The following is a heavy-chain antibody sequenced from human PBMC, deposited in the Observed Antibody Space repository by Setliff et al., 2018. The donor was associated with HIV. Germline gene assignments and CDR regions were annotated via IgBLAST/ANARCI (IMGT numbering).Heavy chain of an antibody. J-gene: IGHJ4*02. Sequence: PGGSLRLSCAASGFTFSSYWMHWVRQAPGKGLVWVSRINSDGSSTSYADSVKGLFTISRDNAKNTLYLQMDRRRVEDTAVYYCVRQDWIFGGGEDYWGQGTLVTVSS. CDR3: VRQDWIFGGGEDY. CDR2: INSDGSST. CDR1: GFTFSSYW. D-gene: IGHD3-3*01. V-gene: IGHV3-74*01.